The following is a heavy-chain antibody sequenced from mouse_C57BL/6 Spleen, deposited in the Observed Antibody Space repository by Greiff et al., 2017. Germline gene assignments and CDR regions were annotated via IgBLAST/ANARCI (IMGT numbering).Heavy chain of an antibody. Sequence: EVQLQHSGPELVKPGASVKISCKASGYTFTDYYMNWVKQSHGKSLEWIGDINPNNGGTSNHQKFKGKATLTVDKSSSTAYMEIRSLTSEDSAVYYCAISNNSLITTVGGRYFDVWGTGTTVTVSS. D-gene: IGHD1-1*01. V-gene: IGHV1-26*01. CDR2: INPNNGGT. CDR3: AISNNSLITTVGGRYFDV. CDR1: GYTFTDYY. J-gene: IGHJ1*03.